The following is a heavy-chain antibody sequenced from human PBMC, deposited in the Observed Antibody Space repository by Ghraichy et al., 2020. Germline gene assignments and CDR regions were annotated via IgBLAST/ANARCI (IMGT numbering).Heavy chain of an antibody. J-gene: IGHJ6*02. CDR1: GFTFSSYW. CDR3: ARDPPIVPNYYGMDV. Sequence: GGSLRLSCAASGFTFSSYWMSWVRQAPGKGLEWVANIKQDGSEKYYVDSVKGRFTISRDNAKNSLYLQMNSLRAEDTAVYYCARDPPIVPNYYGMDVWGQGTTVTVSS. CDR2: IKQDGSEK. V-gene: IGHV3-7*01. D-gene: IGHD2-8*01.